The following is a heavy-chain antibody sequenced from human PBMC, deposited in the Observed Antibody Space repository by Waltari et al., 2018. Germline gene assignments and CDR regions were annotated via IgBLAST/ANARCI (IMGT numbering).Heavy chain of an antibody. CDR2: INAGNGNT. J-gene: IGHJ5*02. CDR1: GYTFTSYA. D-gene: IGHD1-26*01. CDR3: ARAQVVGATKSWFDP. Sequence: QVQLVQSGAEVKKPGASVKVSCKASGYTFTSYAMHWVRQAPGQRLEWMGRINAGNGNTKYSQKFQGRVTITRDTSASTAYMELSSLRSEDTAVYYCARAQVVGATKSWFDPWGQGTLVTVSS. V-gene: IGHV1-3*01.